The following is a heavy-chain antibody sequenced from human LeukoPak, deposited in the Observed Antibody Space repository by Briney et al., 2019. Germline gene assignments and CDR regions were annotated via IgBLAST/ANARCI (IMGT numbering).Heavy chain of an antibody. V-gene: IGHV4-59*01. Sequence: PSETLSLTCSVSGGSTSSYYWTWVRQPPGKGLDWIGFIYYGGSTKYNPSVKSRVTISVDTSKNQLSLKLTSVTAADTAVYYCARDVAYYGDYPYVLDVWGKGTTVTVSS. J-gene: IGHJ6*04. D-gene: IGHD4-17*01. CDR2: IYYGGST. CDR3: ARDVAYYGDYPYVLDV. CDR1: GGSTSSYY.